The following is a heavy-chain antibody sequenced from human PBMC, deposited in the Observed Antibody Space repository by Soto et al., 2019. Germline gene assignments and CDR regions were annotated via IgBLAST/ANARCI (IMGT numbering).Heavy chain of an antibody. V-gene: IGHV3-23*01. CDR3: AKATFTGISRSLDH. CDR1: GFTFSNYA. D-gene: IGHD2-8*02. CDR2: TSGSGDVT. J-gene: IGHJ4*02. Sequence: EVQLLESGGDLVHPGGSLRLSCAASGFTFSNYAMSWVRQAPGKGLEWVSTTSGSGDVTYYADSVTGRFTISRDNSRHTLYLQMNGLRAEDTAVYYCAKATFTGISRSLDHWGQGTLVTVSS.